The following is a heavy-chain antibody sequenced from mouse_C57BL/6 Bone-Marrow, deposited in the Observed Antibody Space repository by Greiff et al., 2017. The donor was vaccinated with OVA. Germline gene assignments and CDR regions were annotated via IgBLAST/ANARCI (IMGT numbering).Heavy chain of an antibody. CDR3: ASSLITTVVARYYYAMDY. CDR1: GYSITSDY. V-gene: IGHV3-8*01. J-gene: IGHJ4*01. Sequence: DVQLQESGPGLAKPSQTLSLTCSVTGYSITSDYWNWIRKFPGNKLEYMGYISYSGSTYYNPSLKSRISITRDTSKNQYYLQLNSVTTEDTATYYCASSLITTVVARYYYAMDYWGQGTSVTVSS. CDR2: ISYSGST. D-gene: IGHD1-1*01.